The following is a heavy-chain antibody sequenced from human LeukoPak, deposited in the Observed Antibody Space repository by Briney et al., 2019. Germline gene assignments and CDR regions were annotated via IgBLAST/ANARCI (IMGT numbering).Heavy chain of an antibody. Sequence: PGGSLRLSCAASGFTFSSYAMIWVRQAPGKGLEWVSDITPSGGTTYYADSVKGRFTISRDNAKNSLYLQMNSLRAEDTAVYYCAREPFWSGYYSNLHFDYWGQGTLVTVSS. CDR3: AREPFWSGYYSNLHFDY. D-gene: IGHD3-3*01. J-gene: IGHJ4*02. CDR2: ITPSGGTT. CDR1: GFTFSSYA. V-gene: IGHV3-23*01.